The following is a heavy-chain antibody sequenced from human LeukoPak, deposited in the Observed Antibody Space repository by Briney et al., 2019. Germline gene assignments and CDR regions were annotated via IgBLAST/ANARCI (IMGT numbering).Heavy chain of an antibody. D-gene: IGHD6-19*01. CDR2: IYHSGST. CDR3: ARDRLGVAIDY. Sequence: SETLSLTCTVSGGSISSGGYYWSWIRQPPGKGLEWIGYIYHSGSTYYNPSLKSRVTISVDRSKNQFSLKLSSVTAADTAVYYCARDRLGVAIDYWGQGTLVTVSS. V-gene: IGHV4-30-2*01. CDR1: GGSISSGGYY. J-gene: IGHJ4*02.